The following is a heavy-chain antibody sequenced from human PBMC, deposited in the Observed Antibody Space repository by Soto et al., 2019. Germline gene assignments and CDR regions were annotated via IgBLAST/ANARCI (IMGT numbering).Heavy chain of an antibody. CDR1: GSSISTSRSY. CDR2: IFYSGST. CDR3: ARQPTTGDTDLWFDP. Sequence: SETLSHTCNDSGSSISTSRSYWAWIRQPPGKGLEWLANIFYSGSTYYNPSLASRVTVSVDTSKNEFSLKLRSVTAADTAVYYCARQPTTGDTDLWFDPWGQGTLVTVSS. D-gene: IGHD2-21*01. V-gene: IGHV4-39*01. J-gene: IGHJ5*02.